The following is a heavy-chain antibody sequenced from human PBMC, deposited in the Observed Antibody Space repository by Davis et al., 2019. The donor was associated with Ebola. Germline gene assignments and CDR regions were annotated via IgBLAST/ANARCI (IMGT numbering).Heavy chain of an antibody. CDR2: IIPIFGTA. CDR3: ARDFEV. CDR1: GDTLTSYA. Sequence: SVKVSCKAVGDTLTSYAMTWVRQAPGQGLEWMGGIIPIFGTANYAQKFQGRVTITADESTSTAYMELSSLRSEDTAVYYCARDFEVWGQGTLVTVSS. V-gene: IGHV1-69*13. J-gene: IGHJ4*02.